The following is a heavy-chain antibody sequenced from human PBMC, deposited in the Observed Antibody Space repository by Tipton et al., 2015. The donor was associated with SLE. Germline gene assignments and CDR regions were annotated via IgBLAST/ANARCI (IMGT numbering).Heavy chain of an antibody. D-gene: IGHD6-19*01. J-gene: IGHJ4*02. CDR1: GGSISSGGYY. CDR3: ARHVYSSGWYGGYFDY. V-gene: IGHV4-39*07. CDR2: IYYSGST. Sequence: TLSLTCIVSGGSISSGGYYWGWIRQPPGKGLEWIGSIYYSGSTYYSPSLKSRVTISVDTSRNQFSLKLSSVTAADTAVYYCARHVYSSGWYGGYFDYWGQGTLVTVSS.